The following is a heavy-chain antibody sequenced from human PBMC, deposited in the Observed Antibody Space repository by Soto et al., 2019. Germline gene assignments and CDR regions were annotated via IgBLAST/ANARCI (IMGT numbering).Heavy chain of an antibody. Sequence: GGSLRLSCTASGFTFGDYAMSWFRQAPGKGLEWVGFIRSKAYGGTTEYAASVKGRFTISRDDSKSIAYLQMNSLKTEDTAVYYCSNLYKNYYYDRSGFHIWGQGTMVTVSS. CDR2: IRSKAYGGTT. V-gene: IGHV3-49*03. D-gene: IGHD3-22*01. CDR1: GFTFGDYA. CDR3: SNLYKNYYYDRSGFHI. J-gene: IGHJ3*02.